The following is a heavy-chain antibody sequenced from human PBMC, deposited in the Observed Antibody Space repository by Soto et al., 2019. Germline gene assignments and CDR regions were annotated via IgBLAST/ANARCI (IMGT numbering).Heavy chain of an antibody. Sequence: QVQLVQSGAVVEKPGDSVKVSCKASGYTFSAYYVHWVRQAPGQGLEWMGWINPNSGVTNFAHKFQGMVTMTRDTYISTAYMELSRLRSDDTAVYYCARGGAVAGTEWGQGTLVTVSS. CDR3: ARGGAVAGTE. CDR2: INPNSGVT. V-gene: IGHV1-2*02. D-gene: IGHD6-19*01. CDR1: GYTFSAYY. J-gene: IGHJ4*02.